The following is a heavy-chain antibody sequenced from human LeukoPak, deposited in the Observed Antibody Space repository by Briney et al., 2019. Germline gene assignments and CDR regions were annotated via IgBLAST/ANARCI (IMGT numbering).Heavy chain of an antibody. CDR1: GGSISSYY. Sequence: PSETLSLTCTVSGGSISSYYWSWIRQPPGKGLEWIGEINHSGSTNYNPSLKSRVTISVDTSKNQFSLKLSSVTAADTAVYYCARQWQAGYFDYWGQGTLVTVSS. CDR2: INHSGST. CDR3: ARQWQAGYFDY. D-gene: IGHD6-19*01. J-gene: IGHJ4*02. V-gene: IGHV4-34*01.